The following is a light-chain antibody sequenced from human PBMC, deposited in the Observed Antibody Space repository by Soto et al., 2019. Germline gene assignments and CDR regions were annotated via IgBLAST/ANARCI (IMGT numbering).Light chain of an antibody. Sequence: DIQMPQSPSSLSASVGDRVTITCRASQDIRNYLAWYQQKPGKVPKLLIYAASTLLSGVPSRFSGSGSGTDFTLTISSLQPEDVANYYCQKYNGAPWSFGQGTKVEIK. CDR3: QKYNGAPWS. CDR1: QDIRNY. J-gene: IGKJ1*01. V-gene: IGKV1-27*01. CDR2: AAS.